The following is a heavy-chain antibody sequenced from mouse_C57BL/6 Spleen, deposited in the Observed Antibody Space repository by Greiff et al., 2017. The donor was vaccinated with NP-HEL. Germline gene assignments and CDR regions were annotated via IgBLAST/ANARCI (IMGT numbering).Heavy chain of an antibody. D-gene: IGHD2-12*01. V-gene: IGHV1-82*01. Sequence: QVQLKESGPELVKPGASVKISCKASGYAFSSSWMNWVKQRPGKGLEWIGRIYPGDGDTNYNGKFKGKATLTADKSSSTAYMQLSSLTSEDSAVYFCARHLATIEGGYFDVWGTGTTVTVSS. CDR3: ARHLATIEGGYFDV. J-gene: IGHJ1*03. CDR2: IYPGDGDT. CDR1: GYAFSSSW.